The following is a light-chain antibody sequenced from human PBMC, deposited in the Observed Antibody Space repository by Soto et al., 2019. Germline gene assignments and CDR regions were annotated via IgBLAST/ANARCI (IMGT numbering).Light chain of an antibody. CDR3: ATWDDSLNGVV. J-gene: IGLJ2*01. V-gene: IGLV1-44*01. CDR2: SNT. CDR1: NTNLGRHT. Sequence: QSVLSQPPSASGTPGQTIAISCSGGNTNLGRHTVNWFQQLPGTAPRLLIYSNTQRPSGVPDRFSGSKSGTSASLAISGLQSEYEGDDYCATWDDSLNGVVFGGGTKLTVL.